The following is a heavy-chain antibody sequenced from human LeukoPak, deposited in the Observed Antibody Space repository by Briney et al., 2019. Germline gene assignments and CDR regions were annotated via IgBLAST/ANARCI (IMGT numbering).Heavy chain of an antibody. V-gene: IGHV1-18*04. CDR1: GDTFTSYG. CDR2: ISAYNGNT. J-gene: IGHJ4*02. Sequence: ASVKVSCKASGDTFTSYGISWVRQAPGQGLEWMGWISAYNGNTNYAQKLQGRVTMTTDTSTSTAYMELRSLRSDDTAVYYCARGRGYSGYSYYFDYWGQGTLVTVSS. D-gene: IGHD5-12*01. CDR3: ARGRGYSGYSYYFDY.